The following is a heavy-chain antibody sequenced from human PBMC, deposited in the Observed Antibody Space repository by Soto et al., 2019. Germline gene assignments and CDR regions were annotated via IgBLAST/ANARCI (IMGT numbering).Heavy chain of an antibody. CDR2: ISSSSSYI. V-gene: IGHV3-21*01. Sequence: GGSLRLSCAASGFTFSSYSMNWVRRAPGKGLEWVSSISSSSSYIYYADSVKGRFTISRDNAKNSLYLQMNSLRAEDTAVYYCARDNKRYSYGYPYGMDVWGQGTTVTVS. CDR3: ARDNKRYSYGYPYGMDV. D-gene: IGHD5-18*01. CDR1: GFTFSSYS. J-gene: IGHJ6*02.